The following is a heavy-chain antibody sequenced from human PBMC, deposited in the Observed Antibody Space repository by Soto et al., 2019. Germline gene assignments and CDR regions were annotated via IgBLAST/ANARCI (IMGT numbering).Heavy chain of an antibody. J-gene: IGHJ4*02. CDR1: GYTFTSYY. Sequence: QVQLVQSGAEVKKPGASVKVSCKASGYTFTSYYMHWVRQAPGQGLEWMGIINPSGGSTSYAQKFQGRVTMTRDTSTTTVYMELSSLRSEDTAVYYCPTLLPPWGFDYWGQGPLVTVSS. V-gene: IGHV1-46*01. CDR3: PTLLPPWGFDY. CDR2: INPSGGST. D-gene: IGHD3-16*01.